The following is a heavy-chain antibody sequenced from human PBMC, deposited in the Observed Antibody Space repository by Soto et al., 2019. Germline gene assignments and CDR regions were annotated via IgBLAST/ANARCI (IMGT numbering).Heavy chain of an antibody. CDR1: GYXFTSYS. Sequence: EXLKISCKRSGYXFTSYSLIWVRQMPGKGLEWMGRIDPSDSYTRYSPSFQGQVTTSADKSISTAYLQWSRMKASDTAMYYCARGGSSSSMDVWGQGTTGTVS. V-gene: IGHV5-10-1*04. CDR2: IDPSDSYT. D-gene: IGHD6-13*01. J-gene: IGHJ6*02. CDR3: ARGGSSSSMDV.